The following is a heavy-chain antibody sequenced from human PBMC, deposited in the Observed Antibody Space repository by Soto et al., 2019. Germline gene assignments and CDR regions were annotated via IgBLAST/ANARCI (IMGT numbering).Heavy chain of an antibody. CDR1: GFTFSSYA. J-gene: IGHJ4*02. Sequence: GGSLRLSCAASGFTFSSYAMSWVRQAPGKGLEWVSAISGSGGSTYYADSVKGRFTISRDNSKNTLYLQMNSLRAEDTAVYYCAKHPYYYDSSGYYDIDYWGQGTLVTVSS. CDR2: ISGSGGST. D-gene: IGHD3-22*01. V-gene: IGHV3-23*01. CDR3: AKHPYYYDSSGYYDIDY.